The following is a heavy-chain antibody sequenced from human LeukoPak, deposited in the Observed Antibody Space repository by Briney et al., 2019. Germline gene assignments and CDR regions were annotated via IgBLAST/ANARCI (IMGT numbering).Heavy chain of an antibody. CDR1: GYTFTSYG. J-gene: IGHJ1*01. V-gene: IGHV1-18*01. D-gene: IGHD2-8*01. Sequence: GASVKVSCKASGYTFTSYGISWVRQAPGQGLEWVGWISPYTGNTNYAQKFQGRVIVTTDTSTSTAYMELRSLRSDDTAVYYCATCHCTNGVCYGECEYFQHWGQGTPVTVSS. CDR3: ATCHCTNGVCYGECEYFQH. CDR2: ISPYTGNT.